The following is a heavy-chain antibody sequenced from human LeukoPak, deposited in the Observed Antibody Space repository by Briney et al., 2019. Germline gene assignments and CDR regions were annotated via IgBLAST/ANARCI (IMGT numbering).Heavy chain of an antibody. J-gene: IGHJ4*02. CDR2: ISWNSGSI. V-gene: IGHV3-9*01. Sequence: GGSLRLSCAASGFTFDDYAMHWVRQAPGKGLEWVSGISWNSGSIGYADSVKGRFTISRDNAKNSLYLQMNSLRAEDTALYYCAKDGAPYSSGWYYFDYWGQGTLVTVSS. D-gene: IGHD6-19*01. CDR1: GFTFDDYA. CDR3: AKDGAPYSSGWYYFDY.